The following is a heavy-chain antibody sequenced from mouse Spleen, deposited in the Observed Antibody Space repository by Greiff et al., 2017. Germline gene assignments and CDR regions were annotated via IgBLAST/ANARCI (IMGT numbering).Heavy chain of an antibody. CDR2: INPSNGGT. Sequence: QVQLQQSGAELVKPGASVKLSCKASGYTFTSYYMYWVKQRPGQGLEWIGEINPSNGGTNFNEKFKSKATLTVDKSSSTAYMQLSSLTSEDSAVYYCTRRRNGYDEFAYWGQGTLVTVSA. J-gene: IGHJ3*01. V-gene: IGHV1S81*02. D-gene: IGHD2-2*01. CDR3: TRRRNGYDEFAY. CDR1: GYTFTSYY.